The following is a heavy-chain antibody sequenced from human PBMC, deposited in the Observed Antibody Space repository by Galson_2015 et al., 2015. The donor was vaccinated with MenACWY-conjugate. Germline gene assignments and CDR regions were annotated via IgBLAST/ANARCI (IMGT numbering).Heavy chain of an antibody. J-gene: IGHJ6*02. V-gene: IGHV3-7*03. D-gene: IGHD4-17*01. Sequence: SLRLSCAASGFRFTDYWMTWVRQAPGKGLDWVANIHQDGGQKYYADSVKGRFTISGDNAKNSEFLQMSSLRPEDTAVYYCVRDGDYGDNEGMDVWGQGTTVTVSS. CDR2: IHQDGGQK. CDR1: GFRFTDYW. CDR3: VRDGDYGDNEGMDV.